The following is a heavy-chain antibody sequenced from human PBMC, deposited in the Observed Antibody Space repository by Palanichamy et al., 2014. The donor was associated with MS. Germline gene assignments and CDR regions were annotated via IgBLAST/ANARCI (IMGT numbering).Heavy chain of an antibody. V-gene: IGHV4-59*08. CDR3: ARHGALGGVFGHFFDF. J-gene: IGHJ4*02. D-gene: IGHD2-8*02. CDR1: GGSLSVYY. CDR2: VYYTGST. Sequence: QVHLEETGPGLLRPSETLTLTCSVSGGSLSVYYWSWVRQSPDKGLEWIGYVYYTGSTEYNPSLRRRVSTSMDASKNEVYLRLTSVTAADTAVYYCARHGALGGVFGHFFDFWGRGTLVVVSS.